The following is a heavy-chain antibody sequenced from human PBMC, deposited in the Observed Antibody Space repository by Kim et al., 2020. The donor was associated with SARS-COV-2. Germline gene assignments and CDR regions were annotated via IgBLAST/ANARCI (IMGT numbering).Heavy chain of an antibody. CDR3: ARENSKDSSGYYYGYYYYYGMDV. D-gene: IGHD3-22*01. CDR2: MNPNSGNT. V-gene: IGHV1-8*01. J-gene: IGHJ6*02. CDR1: GYTFTSYD. Sequence: ASVKVSCKASGYTFTSYDINWVRQATGQGLEWMGWMNPNSGNTGYAQKFQGRVTMTRNTSISTAYMELSSLRSEDTAVYYCARENSKDSSGYYYGYYYYYGMDVWGQGTTVTVSS.